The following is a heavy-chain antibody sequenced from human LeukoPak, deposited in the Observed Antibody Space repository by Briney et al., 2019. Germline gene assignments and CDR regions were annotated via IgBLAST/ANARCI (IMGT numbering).Heavy chain of an antibody. CDR3: IAHFPYFYGFDV. CDR2: IKSEGEGATT. CDR1: GFTIGTAW. V-gene: IGHV3-15*01. D-gene: IGHD3-3*02. J-gene: IGHJ6*04. Sequence: GGSLRLSCVRSGFTIGTAWMSWVRQAPGKGLEWLGHIKSEGEGATTDYAAPAKGRFAISRDDSKNMIYLQMSSLKIDNTAIYYCIAHFPYFYGFDVWGKGTTVTVSS.